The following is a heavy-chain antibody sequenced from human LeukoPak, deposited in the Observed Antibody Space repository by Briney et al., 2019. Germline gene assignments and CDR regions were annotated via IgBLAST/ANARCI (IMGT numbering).Heavy chain of an antibody. Sequence: PGGSLRLSCAASGFTFSDYYMSWIRQAPEKGLEWVSYISCSSNYTNYADSVKGRFTISRDNDKNSLYLQMNSLTAEDTAVYYCARQGNNWFDPWGQGTLVTVSS. CDR1: GFTFSDYY. CDR3: ARQGNNWFDP. V-gene: IGHV3-11*06. J-gene: IGHJ5*02. CDR2: ISCSSNYT.